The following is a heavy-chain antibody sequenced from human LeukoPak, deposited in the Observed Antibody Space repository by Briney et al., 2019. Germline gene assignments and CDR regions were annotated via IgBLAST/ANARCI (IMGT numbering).Heavy chain of an antibody. J-gene: IGHJ6*04. CDR2: ISYDGSNK. D-gene: IGHD1-26*01. CDR1: GFTFSSYC. CDR3: AKDQQTRGLSATYYSYGMDV. Sequence: GGSLTLSCAASGFTFSSYCMHWVRQAPGKGLEWVAVISYDGSNKYYADSVKGRFTISRDNSKNTLYLQMNSLRAEDTAVYYCAKDQQTRGLSATYYSYGMDVWGKGTTVTVSS. V-gene: IGHV3-30*18.